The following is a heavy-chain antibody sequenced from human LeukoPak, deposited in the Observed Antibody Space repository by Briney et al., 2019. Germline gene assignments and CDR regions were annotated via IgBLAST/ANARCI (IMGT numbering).Heavy chain of an antibody. Sequence: PSETLSLTCAVYGGSFSGCYWSWIRQPPGKGLEWIGEINHSGSTNYNPSLKSRVTISVDTSKNQFSLKLSSVTAADTAVYYCARLGPYSGSYYDYWGQGTLVTVSS. V-gene: IGHV4-34*01. D-gene: IGHD1-26*01. CDR1: GGSFSGCY. J-gene: IGHJ4*02. CDR3: ARLGPYSGSYYDY. CDR2: INHSGST.